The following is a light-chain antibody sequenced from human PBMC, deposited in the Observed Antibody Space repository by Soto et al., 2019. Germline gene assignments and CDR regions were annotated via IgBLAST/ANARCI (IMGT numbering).Light chain of an antibody. CDR2: TNN. V-gene: IGLV1-44*01. J-gene: IGLJ3*02. Sequence: QSVLTQPPSVSGTPGQTGTISCSGSSSNIGGDTGSWYQQLPGTAPTLLIFTNNQRPSGVPDRVSGSKSGTSASLAITGLHYEDEDDYYCAAWDDSRNVWVFGGGTTLTVL. CDR1: SSNIGGDT. CDR3: AAWDDSRNVWV.